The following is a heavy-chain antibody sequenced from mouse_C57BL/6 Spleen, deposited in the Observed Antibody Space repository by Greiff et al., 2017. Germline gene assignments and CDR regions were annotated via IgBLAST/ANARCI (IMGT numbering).Heavy chain of an antibody. Sequence: QVQLQQPGAELVKPGASVKLSCKASGYTFTSYCMHWVKQRPGQGLEWIGMIHPNSGSTNYNEKFKSKATLTVDKSSSTAYMQLSSLTSEDSAVYYCARSLANFYAMDYWGQGTSVTVSS. V-gene: IGHV1-64*01. J-gene: IGHJ4*01. CDR3: ARSLANFYAMDY. CDR1: GYTFTSYC. CDR2: IHPNSGST. D-gene: IGHD1-1*01.